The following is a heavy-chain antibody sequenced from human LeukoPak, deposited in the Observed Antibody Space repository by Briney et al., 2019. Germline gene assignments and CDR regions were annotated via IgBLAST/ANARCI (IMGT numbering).Heavy chain of an antibody. D-gene: IGHD6-13*01. J-gene: IGHJ4*02. CDR1: GGSISSGDYY. CDR2: IYYSGST. V-gene: IGHV4-30-4*01. CDR3: ARGGAAALFYFDY. Sequence: SQTLSLTCTVSGGSISSGDYYWSWIRQPPGKGLEWIGYIYYSGSTYYNPSLKSRVTISVDTSKNQFSLKLSSVTAADTAVYYCARGGAAALFYFDYWGQGTLVTVSS.